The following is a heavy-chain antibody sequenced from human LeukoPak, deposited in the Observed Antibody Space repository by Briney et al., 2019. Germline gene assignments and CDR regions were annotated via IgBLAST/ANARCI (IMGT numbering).Heavy chain of an antibody. D-gene: IGHD5-12*01. CDR3: ASGSSGYGP. Sequence: PSEILSLTCTVSGGSISNYYWSWIRQPAGKGLEWIGRIYSSGTTIYNPSLKSRVTMSVDTSKNQFSLKLSSVTAADTAVYFCASGSSGYGPWGQGTLVTVSS. V-gene: IGHV4-4*07. J-gene: IGHJ4*02. CDR1: GGSISNYY. CDR2: IYSSGTT.